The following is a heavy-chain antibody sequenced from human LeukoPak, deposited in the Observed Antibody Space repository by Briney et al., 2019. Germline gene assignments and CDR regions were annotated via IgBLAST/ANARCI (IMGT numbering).Heavy chain of an antibody. D-gene: IGHD2/OR15-2a*01. Sequence: SETLSLTCTVSGGSISGYYWTWIRQPSGKGLEWIGYIYSSGRTNYNPSLKSQVTMSVDTSKNQFSLKVISVTAADTAVYYCARPSARFNSSYWFGPLGQGTLVTVSS. V-gene: IGHV4-4*09. CDR1: GGSISGYY. CDR2: IYSSGRT. CDR3: ARPSARFNSSYWFGP. J-gene: IGHJ5*02.